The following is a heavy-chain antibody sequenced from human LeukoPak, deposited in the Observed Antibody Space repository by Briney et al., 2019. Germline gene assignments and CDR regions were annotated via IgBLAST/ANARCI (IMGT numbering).Heavy chain of an antibody. J-gene: IGHJ4*02. CDR1: GGTFSSYT. V-gene: IGHV1-69*02. Sequence: SVKVSCKASGGTFSSYTISWVRQAPGQGLEWMGRIIPILGIANYAQKFQGRVTITADKSTSTAYMELSSLRSEDTAVYYCARATDFWSGYYLDYWGQGTLVTVSS. D-gene: IGHD3-3*01. CDR2: IIPILGIA. CDR3: ARATDFWSGYYLDY.